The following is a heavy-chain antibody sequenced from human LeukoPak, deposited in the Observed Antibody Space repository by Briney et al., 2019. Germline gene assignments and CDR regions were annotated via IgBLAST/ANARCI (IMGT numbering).Heavy chain of an antibody. CDR2: IKEDGSEK. CDR1: GLYLSNKY. CDR3: VRDLSRFSATYVPRHLDY. V-gene: IGHV3-7*01. Sequence: GGSPRLFSAASGLYLSNKYVCCSRQAPGKGLEWVANIKEDGSEKYYVDSVKGRFTIYRDNAMTSLYFQMATLRVDYTAVYYCVRDLSRFSATYVPRHLDYWGQGTLVTVSS. J-gene: IGHJ4*02. D-gene: IGHD3-10*01.